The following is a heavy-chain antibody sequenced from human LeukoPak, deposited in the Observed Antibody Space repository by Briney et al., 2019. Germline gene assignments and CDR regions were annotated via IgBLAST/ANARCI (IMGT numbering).Heavy chain of an antibody. CDR3: ARELHYYVAMDV. CDR1: GFTFSAYA. CDR2: IGSDNKS. D-gene: IGHD3-10*02. V-gene: IGHV3-23*01. J-gene: IGHJ6*02. Sequence: GGSLRLSCEASGFTFSAYAMTWVRQAPGQGLEWVSSIGSDNKSHYSESVKGRFAISRDNSKSMLFLQLNSLRAEDTALYYCARELHYYVAMDVWGQGTTVTVSS.